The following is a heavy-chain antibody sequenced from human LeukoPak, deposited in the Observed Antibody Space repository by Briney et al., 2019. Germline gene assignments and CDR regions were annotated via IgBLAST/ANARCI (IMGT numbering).Heavy chain of an antibody. CDR1: GYTLTSYA. CDR3: ARRGIAVAGTHYYYYYGMDV. V-gene: IGHV7-4-1*02. J-gene: IGHJ6*02. Sequence: GASVKVSCKASGYTLTSYAMNWVRQAPGQGLEWMGWINTNTGNPTYAQGFTGRFVFSLDTSVSTAYLQISSLKAEDTAVYYCARRGIAVAGTHYYYYYGMDVWGQGTTVTVSS. D-gene: IGHD6-19*01. CDR2: INTNTGNP.